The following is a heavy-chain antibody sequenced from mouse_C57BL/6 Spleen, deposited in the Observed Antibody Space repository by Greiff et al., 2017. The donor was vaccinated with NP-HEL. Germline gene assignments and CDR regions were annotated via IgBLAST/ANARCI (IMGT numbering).Heavy chain of an antibody. V-gene: IGHV5-4*01. CDR2: ISDGGSYT. J-gene: IGHJ1*03. D-gene: IGHD2-4*01. CDR3: AREGVYYDYDGYFDV. CDR1: GFTFSSYA. Sequence: EVMLVESGGGLVKPGGSLKLSCAASGFTFSSYAMSWVRQTPEKRLEWVATISDGGSYTYYPDNVKGRFTISRDNAKNNLYLQMSHLKSEDTAMYYCAREGVYYDYDGYFDVWGTGTTVTVSS.